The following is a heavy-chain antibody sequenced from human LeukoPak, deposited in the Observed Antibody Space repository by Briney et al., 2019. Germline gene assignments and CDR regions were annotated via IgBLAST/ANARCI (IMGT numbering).Heavy chain of an antibody. V-gene: IGHV3-11*01. D-gene: IGHD3-22*01. Sequence: GGSLRLSCVASGFSFSDYYMSWIRQAPGRGLEWISYISGSGSDLYYADSVKGRSTISRDNANNSLYLQMNSLRAEDTAVYYCARSIGYYYTMDVWGQGTTVTVSS. CDR3: ARSIGYYYTMDV. J-gene: IGHJ6*02. CDR1: GFSFSDYY. CDR2: ISGSGSDL.